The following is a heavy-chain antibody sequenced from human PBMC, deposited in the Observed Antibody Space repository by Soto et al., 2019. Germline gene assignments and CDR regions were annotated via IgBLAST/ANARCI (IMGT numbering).Heavy chain of an antibody. Sequence: PGGSLRLSCAASGFTFSRYWMNWVRQAPGEGLEWVANIKQDGTEKNYVDSVKGRFTISRDNARNSLYLQMDSLRAEDTAVYFCARGDTPMITGMDSFDIWGQGTMVTV. CDR2: IKQDGTEK. J-gene: IGHJ3*02. V-gene: IGHV3-7*01. CDR3: ARGDTPMITGMDSFDI. D-gene: IGHD5-18*01. CDR1: GFTFSRYW.